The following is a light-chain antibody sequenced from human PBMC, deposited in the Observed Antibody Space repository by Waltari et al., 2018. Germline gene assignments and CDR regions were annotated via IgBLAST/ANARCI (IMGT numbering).Light chain of an antibody. CDR2: DAS. V-gene: IGKV3-15*01. Sequence: EIEMTQSPATLSASPGERVTLSCRANQSVRSNLAWYQQKPGLAPRLLVYDASKRATGIPDRFSGSGSGTTFTLTISSLQSEDFALYFCQQYNAWPPAVTFGGGTKVEIK. CDR1: QSVRSN. CDR3: QQYNAWPPAVT. J-gene: IGKJ4*01.